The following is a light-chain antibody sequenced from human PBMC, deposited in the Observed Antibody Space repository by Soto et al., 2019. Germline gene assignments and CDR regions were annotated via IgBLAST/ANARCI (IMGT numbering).Light chain of an antibody. CDR2: EVN. CDR3: CSYSGDTTCFV. CDR1: SSDVGSYYP. V-gene: IGLV2-23*02. J-gene: IGLJ1*01. Sequence: QSVLTQPASMSGSPGQSITISCTGTSSDVGSYYPVSWFQQHPGKAPKLIIYEVNKRPSGVSDRFSGSKSGNTAALTISGLQAADEAEYYCCSYSGDTTCFVFGTGTKLTVL.